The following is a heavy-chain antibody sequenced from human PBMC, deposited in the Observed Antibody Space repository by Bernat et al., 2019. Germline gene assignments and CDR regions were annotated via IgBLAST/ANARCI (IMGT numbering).Heavy chain of an antibody. V-gene: IGHV3-66*01. J-gene: IGHJ4*02. CDR3: AKSRVVGATGPDY. CDR1: GFTVSNNY. D-gene: IGHD1-26*01. Sequence: EVQLVESGGGLVQPGGSLRLSCAASGFTVSNNYMSWFRQAPGKGLAWVSVIYTDGSTYYADSVRGRFAISRDNSKNTLYLQMSSLRAEDMAVYYCAKSRVVGATGPDYWGQGTLVTVSS. CDR2: IYTDGST.